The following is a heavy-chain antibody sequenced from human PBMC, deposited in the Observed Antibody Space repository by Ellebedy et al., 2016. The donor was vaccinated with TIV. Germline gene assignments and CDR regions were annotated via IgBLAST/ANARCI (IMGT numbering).Heavy chain of an antibody. CDR2: FDREDGET. D-gene: IGHD4-17*01. V-gene: IGHV1-24*01. Sequence: ASVKVSCXVSIYTVTELSMQWVRQAPGKGLEWMGGFDREDGETIHAQKFQDRVTMTEDTSTDTAYMELSSLRSEDTAVYYCAAGAYGDSGWGGEYFQHWGQGTLVTVSS. J-gene: IGHJ1*01. CDR3: AAGAYGDSGWGGEYFQH. CDR1: IYTVTELS.